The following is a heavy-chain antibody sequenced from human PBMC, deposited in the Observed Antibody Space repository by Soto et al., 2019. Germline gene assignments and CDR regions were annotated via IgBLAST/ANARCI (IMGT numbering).Heavy chain of an antibody. J-gene: IGHJ6*02. CDR2: IWSDGSNK. Sequence: QVQLVESGGGVVQPGRSLRLSCAVSGFTFSSYGMHWVRQAPGKGLEWVAIIWSDGSNKYYGDSVKGRFTISRDNSKNKLYLQMNSLRAEDTAVYYCARRSSGTNGMDVWGQGTTVTVSS. CDR3: ARRSSGTNGMDV. CDR1: GFTFSSYG. V-gene: IGHV3-33*01. D-gene: IGHD3-10*01.